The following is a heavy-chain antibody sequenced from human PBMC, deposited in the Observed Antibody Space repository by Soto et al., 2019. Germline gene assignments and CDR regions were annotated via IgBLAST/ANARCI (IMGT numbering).Heavy chain of an antibody. J-gene: IGHJ4*02. CDR2: ISWNSGSI. D-gene: IGHD4-17*01. CDR1: GFTFDDYA. CDR3: AKDLSPLTTVTYYFDY. Sequence: GGSLRLSCAASGFTFDDYAMHWVRQAPGKGLEWVSGISWNSGSIEYADSVKGRFTISRDNAKNSLYLQMNSLRAEDTALYYCAKDLSPLTTVTYYFDYWGQGTLVTVSS. V-gene: IGHV3-9*01.